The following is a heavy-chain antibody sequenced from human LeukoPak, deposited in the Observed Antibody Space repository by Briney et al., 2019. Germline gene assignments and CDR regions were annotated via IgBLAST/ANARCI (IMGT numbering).Heavy chain of an antibody. CDR1: GGSISSYY. D-gene: IGHD2-2*01. Sequence: SETLSPTCTVSGGSISSYYWSWIRQPPGKGLEWIGYIYYSGSTNYNPSLKSRVTISVDTSKNQFSLKLSSVTAADTAVYYCARGGYCSSTSCYSFYYYGMDVWGQGTTVTVSS. V-gene: IGHV4-59*01. CDR3: ARGGYCSSTSCYSFYYYGMDV. CDR2: IYYSGST. J-gene: IGHJ6*02.